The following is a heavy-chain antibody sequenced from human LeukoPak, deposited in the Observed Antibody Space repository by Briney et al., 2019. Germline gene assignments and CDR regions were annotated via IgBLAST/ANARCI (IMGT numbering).Heavy chain of an antibody. CDR3: ARDLEDSSGWYPIDY. Sequence: ASVKVSCKASGYTSTGYYMHWVRQAPGQGLEWMGWINPNSGGTNYAQKFQGRVTMTRDTSISTAYMELSRLRSDDTAVYYCARDLEDSSGWYPIDYWGQGTLVTVSS. D-gene: IGHD6-19*01. CDR2: INPNSGGT. CDR1: GYTSTGYY. V-gene: IGHV1-2*02. J-gene: IGHJ4*02.